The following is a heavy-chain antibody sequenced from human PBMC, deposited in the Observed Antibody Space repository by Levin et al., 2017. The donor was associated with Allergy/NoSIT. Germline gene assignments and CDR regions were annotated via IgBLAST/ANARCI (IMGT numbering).Heavy chain of an antibody. CDR2: MNPHSGKT. CDR3: VRVPISGTPDFYNYHHGMDV. D-gene: IGHD1-7*01. Sequence: VASVKVSCKASGYTFTRYDINWVREATGQGLEWMAWMNPHSGKTGSAQRFQGRVTLTRDISRDTAYMELNSLGSEDTAVYYCVRVPISGTPDFYNYHHGMDVWGQGTTVIVSS. J-gene: IGHJ6*02. CDR1: GYTFTRYD. V-gene: IGHV1-8*01.